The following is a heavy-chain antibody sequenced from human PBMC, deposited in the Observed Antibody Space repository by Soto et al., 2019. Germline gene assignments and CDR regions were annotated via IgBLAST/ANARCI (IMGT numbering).Heavy chain of an antibody. Sequence: QVQLVQSGAEVKKPGASVKVSCKASGYTFTSYGISWVRQAPGQGLEWMGWISAYNGNTNYAQKLQGRVTMTTDTSTSTAYMELRSPRSDDPAVYYCARDPPYCSSTTCNWFDPWGQGTLVTVSS. J-gene: IGHJ5*02. CDR2: ISAYNGNT. V-gene: IGHV1-18*04. CDR1: GYTFTSYG. CDR3: ARDPPYCSSTTCNWFDP. D-gene: IGHD2-15*01.